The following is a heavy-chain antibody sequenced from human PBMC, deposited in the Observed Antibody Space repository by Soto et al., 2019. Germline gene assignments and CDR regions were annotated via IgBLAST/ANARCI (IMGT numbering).Heavy chain of an antibody. CDR3: ARDGYSSSWSVT. J-gene: IGHJ5*02. CDR2: IYSGGDT. D-gene: IGHD6-13*01. V-gene: IGHV3-66*01. Sequence: QLVQSGGGLVQPGGSLRLSCAASGTTVSRNYMTWVRQAPGKGLEWLSIIYSGGDTYYADSVKGRFTISRDNPKNTVYLQMANRRAEDTAVYYGARDGYSSSWSVTWGQGTLVTVSS. CDR1: GTTVSRNY.